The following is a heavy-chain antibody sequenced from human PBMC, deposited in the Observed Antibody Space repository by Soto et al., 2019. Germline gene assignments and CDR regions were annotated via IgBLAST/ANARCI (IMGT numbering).Heavy chain of an antibody. CDR2: INPNSGGT. Sequence: ASVRVSCKASGYTFTGYYMHWVRQAPGQGLEWMGWINPNSGGTNYAQKFQGRVTMTRDTSISTAYMELSRLRSDDTAVYYCARDLKSATVVVVAAKVYGMDVWGQGTMVTVSS. CDR1: GYTFTGYY. CDR3: ARDLKSATVVVVAAKVYGMDV. D-gene: IGHD2-15*01. V-gene: IGHV1-2*02. J-gene: IGHJ6*02.